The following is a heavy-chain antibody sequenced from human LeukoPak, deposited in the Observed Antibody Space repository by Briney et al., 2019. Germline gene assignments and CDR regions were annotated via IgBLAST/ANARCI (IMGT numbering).Heavy chain of an antibody. Sequence: SETLSLTCAVYGGSFSGYYWSWIRQPPGKGLEWIGEINHSGSTNYNPSLKSRVTISVDTSKNQFSLKLSSVTAADTAVYYCARDGTYYYDSSGRNDAFDIWGQGTMVTVSS. J-gene: IGHJ3*02. D-gene: IGHD3-22*01. CDR1: GGSFSGYY. CDR3: ARDGTYYYDSSGRNDAFDI. CDR2: INHSGST. V-gene: IGHV4-34*01.